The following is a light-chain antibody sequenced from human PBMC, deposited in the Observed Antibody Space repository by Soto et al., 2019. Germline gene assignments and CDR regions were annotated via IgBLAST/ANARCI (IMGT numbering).Light chain of an antibody. CDR2: DVS. V-gene: IGLV2-11*01. J-gene: IGLJ3*02. CDR3: CSYAGTCNIRV. Sequence: QSALTQPRSVSGSPGQSVTISCTGTNSDIGGYNYVSWYQQHPGKAPKVMIYDVSRRPSGVPDRFSGSKSGNTASLTISGVQAEDEADYYCCSYAGTCNIRVFGGGTKLTVL. CDR1: NSDIGGYNY.